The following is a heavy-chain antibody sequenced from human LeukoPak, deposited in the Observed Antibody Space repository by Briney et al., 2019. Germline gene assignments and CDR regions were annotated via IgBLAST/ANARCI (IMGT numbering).Heavy chain of an antibody. J-gene: IGHJ3*02. D-gene: IGHD3-10*01. V-gene: IGHV4-30-4*01. CDR1: GGPISSGDYY. CDR3: AVRYGSGAGGVAFDI. CDR2: IYYSGST. Sequence: PSETLSLTCTVSGGPISSGDYYWSWIRQPPGKGLEWIGYIYYSGSTYYNPSLKSRVTISVDTSKNQFSLKLSSVTAADTAVYYCAVRYGSGAGGVAFDIWGQGTMVTVSS.